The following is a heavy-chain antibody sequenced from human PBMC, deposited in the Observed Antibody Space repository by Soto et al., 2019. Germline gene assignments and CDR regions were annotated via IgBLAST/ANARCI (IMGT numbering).Heavy chain of an antibody. J-gene: IGHJ4*02. CDR3: VRDVGFDYAN. Sequence: EVQLVESGGALVQPGGSLRISCVGSGFNFRAYWMSWVRQAPGKGLEWVATMNEDGSEIYYVGSVKGRFAISRDNDENSLNLQMRFVSAEDTGVYFCVRDVGFDYANWGQGTLVTVSS. CDR2: MNEDGSEI. D-gene: IGHD2-2*01. V-gene: IGHV3-7*01. CDR1: GFNFRAYW.